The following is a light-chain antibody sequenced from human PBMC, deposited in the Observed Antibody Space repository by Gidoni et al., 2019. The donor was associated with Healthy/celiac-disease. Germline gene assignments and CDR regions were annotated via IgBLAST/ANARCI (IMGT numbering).Light chain of an antibody. J-gene: IGKJ1*01. CDR3: QQSYSPLWT. Sequence: DIQMTQSPSSLSASVGDRVTITCRASQSISSYLNWYQQKPGKAPKLLIYAASSLQSGVPSRFSYSGSGTDFTLTISSLQPEDFATYYCQQSYSPLWTFGQGTKVEIK. CDR2: AAS. CDR1: QSISSY. V-gene: IGKV1-39*01.